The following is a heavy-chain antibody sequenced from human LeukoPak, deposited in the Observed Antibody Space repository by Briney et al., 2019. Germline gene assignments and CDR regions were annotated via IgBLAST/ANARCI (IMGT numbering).Heavy chain of an antibody. CDR2: INPSGGST. CDR1: GYTFTSYY. Sequence: ASLKVSCKASGYTFTSYYMHWVRQAPGQGLEWMGIINPSGGSTSYAQKFQGRVTMTRDTSTSTVYMELSSLRSEDTAVYYCARDPKGYCSGGSCYSDYYYGMDVWGQGTTVTVSS. J-gene: IGHJ6*02. V-gene: IGHV1-46*01. D-gene: IGHD2-15*01. CDR3: ARDPKGYCSGGSCYSDYYYGMDV.